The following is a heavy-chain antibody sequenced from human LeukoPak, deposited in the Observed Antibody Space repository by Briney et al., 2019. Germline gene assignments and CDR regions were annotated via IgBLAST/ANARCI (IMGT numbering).Heavy chain of an antibody. Sequence: GGSLRLSCAASGFTFSSYWMHWVRQAPGRGLVCVSRINSEGTSTSYADSVKGRFTISRDNAQNTLYLQMNSLRAEDTAVYYCARAIHLVGAFDIWGQGTMVTVSS. V-gene: IGHV3-74*01. D-gene: IGHD1-26*01. CDR1: GFTFSSYW. J-gene: IGHJ3*02. CDR3: ARAIHLVGAFDI. CDR2: INSEGTST.